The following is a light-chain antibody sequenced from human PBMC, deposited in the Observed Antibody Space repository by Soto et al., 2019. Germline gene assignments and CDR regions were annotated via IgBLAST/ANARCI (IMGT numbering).Light chain of an antibody. J-gene: IGKJ2*01. CDR3: QQYGGSPYT. CDR2: GAS. CDR1: QSVWINY. V-gene: IGKV3-20*01. Sequence: ENVLTQSPGTLSSSPGERVTLSCSASQSVWINYVAWYQQKPGQAPRLLIYGASIRATGIPDRFSGSASGTDFTFTISRLEPEDFAVYFCQQYGGSPYTFGQGTKVEIK.